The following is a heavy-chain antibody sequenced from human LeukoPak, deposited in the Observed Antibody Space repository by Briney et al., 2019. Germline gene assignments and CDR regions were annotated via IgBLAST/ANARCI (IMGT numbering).Heavy chain of an antibody. D-gene: IGHD3-22*01. V-gene: IGHV4-31*03. CDR1: GDTISSGGYY. Sequence: SQTLSLTCTVSGDTISSGGYYWRWVRQHPGKGLEWIGYIYYSGSTYYNPSLKSRVTISVDTSKNQFSLKLSSVTAADTAVYYCARDARSYDSSGYPNWFDHWGQGTLVTVSS. J-gene: IGHJ5*02. CDR3: ARDARSYDSSGYPNWFDH. CDR2: IYYSGST.